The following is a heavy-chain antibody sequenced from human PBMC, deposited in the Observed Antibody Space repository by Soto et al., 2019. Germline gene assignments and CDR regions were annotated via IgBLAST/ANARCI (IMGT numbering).Heavy chain of an antibody. V-gene: IGHV1-3*01. CDR3: ARCWSGYSWPFDY. D-gene: IGHD3-3*01. Sequence: ASVKVSCKASGYTFTSYAMHWVLQAPGQRLEWMGWINAGNGNTKYSQKFQGRVTITRDTSASTAYMELSSLRSEDTAVYYCARCWSGYSWPFDYWGQGTLVTVSS. CDR1: GYTFTSYA. J-gene: IGHJ4*02. CDR2: INAGNGNT.